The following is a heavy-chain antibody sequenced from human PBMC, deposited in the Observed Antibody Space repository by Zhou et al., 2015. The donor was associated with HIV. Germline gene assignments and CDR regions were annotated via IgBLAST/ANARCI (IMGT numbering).Heavy chain of an antibody. Sequence: QVQLVQSGAEVKKPGASVKVSCKSSGYTFTSYDVNWVRQATGQGLEWMGWMNPNSGNTGYAQKFQGRVTMTRNTSINTAYMELSSLRSEDTAVYYCARGRAAIPLYYFDYWGQGTLVTVSS. CDR1: GYTFTSYD. CDR2: MNPNSGNT. D-gene: IGHD2-2*02. CDR3: ARGRAAIPLYYFDY. V-gene: IGHV1-8*01. J-gene: IGHJ4*02.